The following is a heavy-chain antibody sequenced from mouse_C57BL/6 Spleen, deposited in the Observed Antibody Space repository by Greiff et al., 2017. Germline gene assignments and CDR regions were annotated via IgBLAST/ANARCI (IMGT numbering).Heavy chain of an antibody. D-gene: IGHD1-1*01. CDR1: GYTFTSYW. CDR3: ARRGVGGSSYFAY. Sequence: VQLQQPGAELVKPGASVKLSCKASGYTFTSYWMHWVRQRPGQGLEWLGIIHPNSGSTNYNEKFKSKATLTLDKSSNTAYMQLSSLTSEDSAVWYCARRGVGGSSYFAYWGQGTLVTVSA. CDR2: IHPNSGST. J-gene: IGHJ3*01. V-gene: IGHV1-64*01.